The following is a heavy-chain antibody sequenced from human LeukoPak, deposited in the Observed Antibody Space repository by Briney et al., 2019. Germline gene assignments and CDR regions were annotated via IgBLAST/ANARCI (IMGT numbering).Heavy chain of an antibody. V-gene: IGHV4-34*01. D-gene: IGHD3-3*01. Sequence: SETLSLTCAVYGGSFSDSYWSWIRQPPGKGLEWIGEINHGGSTKFNPSLKSRVTISLDTSRNQFSLKVNSVTAADTAVYYCVKHLRRRFFSRTLGFDPWGQGTLVTVSS. CDR2: INHGGST. J-gene: IGHJ5*02. CDR1: GGSFSDSY. CDR3: VKHLRRRFFSRTLGFDP.